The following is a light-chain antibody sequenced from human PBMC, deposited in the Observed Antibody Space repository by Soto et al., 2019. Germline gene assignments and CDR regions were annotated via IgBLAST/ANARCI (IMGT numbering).Light chain of an antibody. CDR1: QGINSW. CDR2: AAS. V-gene: IGKV1-12*02. CDR3: QQGNGFPWT. Sequence: DIQMTQSPSSVSASVGDRVTITWRASQGINSWLAWYQQKAGKAPNLLIYAASSLQSGVPSRFSGSGSGTDFTLTINSLQPEDSASYYCQQGNGFPWTFGQGTKVEIK. J-gene: IGKJ1*01.